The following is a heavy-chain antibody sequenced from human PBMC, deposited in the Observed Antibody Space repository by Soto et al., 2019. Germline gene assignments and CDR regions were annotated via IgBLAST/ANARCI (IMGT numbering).Heavy chain of an antibody. Sequence: SVKGSCRASGGTFSRYAISWVLQAPGQGLEWMGGIIPIFGTANYAQKFQGRVTITADESTSTAYMELSSLRSEDTAVYYCARXIAIVRATHIGPPYYSDGRCVCGKG. CDR1: GGTFSRYA. CDR3: ARXIAIVRATHIGPPYYSDGRCV. J-gene: IGHJ6*04. CDR2: IIPIFGTA. D-gene: IGHD3-10*01. V-gene: IGHV1-69*01.